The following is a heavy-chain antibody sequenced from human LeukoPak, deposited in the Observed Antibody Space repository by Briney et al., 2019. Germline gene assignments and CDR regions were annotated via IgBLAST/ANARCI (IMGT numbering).Heavy chain of an antibody. CDR2: ISSSSSYI. CDR1: GFTFSNAW. J-gene: IGHJ4*02. D-gene: IGHD6-19*01. V-gene: IGHV3-21*01. CDR3: ARDDSGWYIFDY. Sequence: GGSLRLSCAASGFTFSNAWMNWVRQAPGKGLEWVSSISSSSSYIYYADSVKGRFTISRDNAKNSLYLQMNSLRAEATAVYYCARDDSGWYIFDYWGQGTLVTVSS.